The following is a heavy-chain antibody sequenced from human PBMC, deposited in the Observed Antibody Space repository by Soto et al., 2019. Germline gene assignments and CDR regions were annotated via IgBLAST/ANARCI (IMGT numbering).Heavy chain of an antibody. CDR1: GYTFTSYG. CDR3: ARVVEQLWLLPPFDY. V-gene: IGHV1-18*01. D-gene: IGHD5-18*01. Sequence: ASVKVSCKASGYTFTSYGISWVRQAPGQGLEWMGWISAYNGNTNYAQKLQGRVTMTTDTSTSTAYMELRSLRSDDTAVYYCARVVEQLWLLPPFDYWGQGTLVTVSS. J-gene: IGHJ4*02. CDR2: ISAYNGNT.